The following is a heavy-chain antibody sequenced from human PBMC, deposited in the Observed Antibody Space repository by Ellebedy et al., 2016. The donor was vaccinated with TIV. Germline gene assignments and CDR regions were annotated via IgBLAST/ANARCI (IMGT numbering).Heavy chain of an antibody. V-gene: IGHV1-69*13. J-gene: IGHJ6*02. CDR3: ARAYYDILTGYLTPYYYGMDV. D-gene: IGHD3-9*01. CDR1: GGTFSSYA. Sequence: AASVKVSCKASGGTFSSYAISWVRQAPGQGLEWMGGIIPIFGTANYAQKFQGRVTITADESTSTAYMELSSLRSEDTAVYYCARAYYDILTGYLTPYYYGMDVWGQGTTVTVSS. CDR2: IIPIFGTA.